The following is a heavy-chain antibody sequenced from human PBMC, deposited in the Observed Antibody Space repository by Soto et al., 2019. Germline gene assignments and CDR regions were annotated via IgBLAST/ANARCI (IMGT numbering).Heavy chain of an antibody. V-gene: IGHV1-3*01. Sequence: ASVKVSCKASGYTFTSYAMHWVRQAPGQRLEWMGWINAGNGNTKYSQKFQGRVTITRDTSASTAYMELSSLRSEDTAVYYCARDRSGIVGANDAFDIWGQGTMVTVSS. J-gene: IGHJ3*02. CDR2: INAGNGNT. D-gene: IGHD1-26*01. CDR3: ARDRSGIVGANDAFDI. CDR1: GYTFTSYA.